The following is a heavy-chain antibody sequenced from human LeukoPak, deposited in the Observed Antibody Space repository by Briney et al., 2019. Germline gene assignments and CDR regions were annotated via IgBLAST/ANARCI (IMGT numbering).Heavy chain of an antibody. CDR3: AKESVFGVVEDY. CDR2: IYTSGST. D-gene: IGHD3-3*01. J-gene: IGHJ4*02. Sequence: PSETLSLTCTVSGGSISSYYWSWIRQPAGKGLEWIGRIYTSGSTNYNPSLKSRVTMSVDTSKNQFSLKLSSVTAADTAEYYCAKESVFGVVEDYWGQGTLVTVSS. V-gene: IGHV4-4*07. CDR1: GGSISSYY.